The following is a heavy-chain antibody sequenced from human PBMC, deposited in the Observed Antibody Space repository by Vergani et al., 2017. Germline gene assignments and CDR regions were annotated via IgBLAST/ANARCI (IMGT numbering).Heavy chain of an antibody. D-gene: IGHD3-3*01. J-gene: IGHJ4*02. Sequence: VQLVESGGGLVKPGGSLRLSCSASGFTFSSYAMHWVRQAPGKGLEYVSAISSNGGSTYYADSVKGRFTISRDNSKNTLYLQMSSLRAEDTAVYYCARARGVWSGYYKHPFGYWGQGTLVTVSS. CDR2: ISSNGGST. V-gene: IGHV3-64D*06. CDR1: GFTFSSYA. CDR3: ARARGVWSGYYKHPFGY.